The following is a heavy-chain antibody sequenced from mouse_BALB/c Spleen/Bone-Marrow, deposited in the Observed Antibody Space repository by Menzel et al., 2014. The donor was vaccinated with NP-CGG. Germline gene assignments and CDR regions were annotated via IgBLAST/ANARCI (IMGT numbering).Heavy chain of an antibody. J-gene: IGHJ2*01. V-gene: IGHV3-8*02. CDR2: ISYSGST. CDR3: ATYDGYCFDY. D-gene: IGHD2-3*01. CDR1: GDSITSGY. Sequence: EVMLVESGPSLVKHSQTLSLTCSVTGDSITSGYWNWIRKFPGNKLENMGNISYSGSTYYNPSLKSRTSITRDTSKNQYYLQLNSVTTEDTATYYCATYDGYCFDYWGQGTTLTVSS.